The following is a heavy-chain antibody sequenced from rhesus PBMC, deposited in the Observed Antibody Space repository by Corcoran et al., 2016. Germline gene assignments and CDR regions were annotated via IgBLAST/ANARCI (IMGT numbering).Heavy chain of an antibody. CDR1: GSSIRFGYG. J-gene: IGHJ6*01. D-gene: IGHD6-31*01. CDR2: TGGSGGRT. CDR3: ARVTGYTRGWDGAYGLDS. Sequence: QVQMQESGPGLVKPSETLSLTCVVSGSSIRFGYGWSWIPQPPGEGLAWGGATGGSGGRTNYNPSLKSRVTISKDTTKNQYSLNLTSVTAADTAVYYCARVTGYTRGWDGAYGLDSWGQGVVVIVSS. V-gene: IGHV4-127*01.